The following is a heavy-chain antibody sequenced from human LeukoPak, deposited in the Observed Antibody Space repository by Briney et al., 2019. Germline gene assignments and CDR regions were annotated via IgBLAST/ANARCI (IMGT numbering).Heavy chain of an antibody. CDR3: ARSVGATTFDY. CDR2: IKQDGSEK. Sequence: GGSLSLSCAASGFTFSRYWMSWVRRVPRKGLEWVANIKQDGSEKYYVDSVKGRFTISRDNAKNSLYLQMNSLRAEDTAVYYCARSVGATTFDYWGQGTLVTVSS. V-gene: IGHV3-7*03. J-gene: IGHJ4*02. D-gene: IGHD1-26*01. CDR1: GFTFSRYW.